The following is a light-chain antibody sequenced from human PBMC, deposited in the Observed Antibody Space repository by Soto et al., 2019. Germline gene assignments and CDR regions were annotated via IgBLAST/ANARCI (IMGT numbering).Light chain of an antibody. CDR1: QNISVW. J-gene: IGKJ2*01. CDR2: DAS. CDR3: QQYDSSSQT. V-gene: IGKV1-5*01. Sequence: DIQMTQSPSTLSASVGDGVTITCRASQNISVWLAWYQQRPGEAPKFLIYDASSLETGVPSRFSGSGSGTEFTLTIRSLQPDDFATYYCQQYDSSSQTFGQGTKLEIK.